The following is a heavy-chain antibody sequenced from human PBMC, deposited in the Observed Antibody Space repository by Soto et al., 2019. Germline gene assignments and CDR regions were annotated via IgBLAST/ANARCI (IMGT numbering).Heavy chain of an antibody. V-gene: IGHV3-23*01. CDR3: AKFFVETGSNSGWPWSFHY. CDR1: GFTFSNYA. CDR2: SSGSGGTT. D-gene: IGHD6-25*01. J-gene: IGHJ4*02. Sequence: EVQLLESGGGLVQPGRSLRLSCAAYGFTFSNYAMSWVRQAPGQGLDWVSASSGSGGTTYYADSVKGRFTISRDNSENALLLQINSLRAADAAVYYCAKFFVETGSNSGWPWSFHYWGQGTLVTVYS.